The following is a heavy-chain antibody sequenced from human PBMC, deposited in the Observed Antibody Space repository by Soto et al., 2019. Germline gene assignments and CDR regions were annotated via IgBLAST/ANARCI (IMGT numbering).Heavy chain of an antibody. CDR1: GYTFTSYG. V-gene: IGHV1-18*01. J-gene: IGHJ4*02. Sequence: QVQLVQSGAEVKKPGASVKVSCKASGYTFTSYGISWVRQAPGQGLEWMGWISAYNGNTNYAQKLQGRGTMTTDTATSRAYMELWSLRSVGTAVYYCARGPGIAVAGPDYCGQGSLVTASS. CDR3: ARGPGIAVAGPDY. D-gene: IGHD6-19*01. CDR2: ISAYNGNT.